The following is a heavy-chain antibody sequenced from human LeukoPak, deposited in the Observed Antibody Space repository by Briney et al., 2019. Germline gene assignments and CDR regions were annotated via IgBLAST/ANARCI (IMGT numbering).Heavy chain of an antibody. CDR3: ARRAHVGEPAA. CDR1: GGSISSYY. CDR2: IYHDGST. Sequence: SETLSLTCTVSGGSISSYYWAWIRQPPGKGLEWIGSIYHDGSTYSNPSLEGRVTISVDTSKNQFSLKLTSVTAADTAMYHCARRAHVGEPAAWGQGTLVTVSS. D-gene: IGHD2-15*01. V-gene: IGHV4-39*01. J-gene: IGHJ5*02.